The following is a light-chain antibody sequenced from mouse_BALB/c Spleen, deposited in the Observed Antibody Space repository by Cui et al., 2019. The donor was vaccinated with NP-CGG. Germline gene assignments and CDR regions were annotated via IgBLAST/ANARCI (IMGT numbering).Light chain of an antibody. CDR3: ALWYSNHWV. CDR1: TGAVTTSNY. CDR2: GTN. V-gene: IGLV1*01. J-gene: IGLJ1*01. Sequence: QAVVTKESALTTSPGETVTLTCRSSTGAVTTSNYANWVQEKPDHLFTGLIGGTNNRAPGIPARLSGSLIGDKAALTITGAQTEDEAIYFCALWYSNHWVFGGGTKLTVL.